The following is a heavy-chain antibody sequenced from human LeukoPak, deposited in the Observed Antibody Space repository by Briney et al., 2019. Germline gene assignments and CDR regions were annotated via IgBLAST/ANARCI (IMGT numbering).Heavy chain of an antibody. CDR2: INSDGSST. CDR1: GFIFSSYW. CDR3: ARRVVVPAAPYYFDY. Sequence: GRSLRLSCAASGFIFSSYWMHWVRQAPGKGLVWVSRINSDGSSTSYADSVKGRFTISRDNAKNTLYLQMNSLRAEDTAVYYCARRVVVPAAPYYFDYWGQGTLVTVSS. V-gene: IGHV3-74*01. D-gene: IGHD2-2*01. J-gene: IGHJ4*02.